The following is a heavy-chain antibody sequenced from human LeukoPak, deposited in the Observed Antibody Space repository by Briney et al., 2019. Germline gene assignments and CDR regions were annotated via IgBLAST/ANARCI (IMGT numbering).Heavy chain of an antibody. CDR3: ARMKDYYYGMDV. CDR2: MYSGGNT. Sequence: GGSLRLSCAASEFTVSSNYMSWVRQAPGKGLEWVSIMYSGGNTFYADSVKGRFTISRDNSKNTVYLQMNSLRAEDTAVYYCARMKDYYYGMDVWGQGTTVTVSS. CDR1: EFTVSSNY. J-gene: IGHJ6*02. V-gene: IGHV3-53*01.